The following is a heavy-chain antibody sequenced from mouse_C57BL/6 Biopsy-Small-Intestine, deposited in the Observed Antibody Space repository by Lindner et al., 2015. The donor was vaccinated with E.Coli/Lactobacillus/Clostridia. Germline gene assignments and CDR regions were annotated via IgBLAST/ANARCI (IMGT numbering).Heavy chain of an antibody. D-gene: IGHD4-1*01. Sequence: VLLQESGPELVKPGASVKISCKASGYAFSSSWMNWVKQRPGKGLEWIGQIYPGDGDTNYNGKFKGKATLTADKSSSTAYMQLSSLTSEDSAVYFCATNWDARFAYWGQGTLVTVSA. CDR3: ATNWDARFAY. V-gene: IGHV1-80*01. J-gene: IGHJ3*01. CDR2: IYPGDGDT. CDR1: GYAFSSSW.